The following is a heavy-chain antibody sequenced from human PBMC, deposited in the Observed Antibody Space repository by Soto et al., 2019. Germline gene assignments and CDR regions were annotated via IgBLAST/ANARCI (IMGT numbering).Heavy chain of an antibody. V-gene: IGHV3-30*18. Sequence: GGSLRLSCAASGFTFSSYGMHWVRQAPGKGLECVSVIPYAGSNKYYADSVEGRFTISRDNSKNTLYLQMNSLRAEDTAVYYCAKARSSGWSAFDYWGQGTLVTVSS. CDR3: AKARSSGWSAFDY. CDR2: IPYAGSNK. J-gene: IGHJ4*02. D-gene: IGHD6-19*01. CDR1: GFTFSSYG.